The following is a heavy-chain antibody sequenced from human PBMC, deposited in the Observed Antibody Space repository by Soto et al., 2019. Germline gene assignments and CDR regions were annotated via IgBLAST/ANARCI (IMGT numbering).Heavy chain of an antibody. Sequence: QVQLVESGGGVVQPGRSLRLSCAASGFTFSTYAIHWVRQAPGKGLEWVAFISRDGASKYYADSVRGRFAVSRDNSKNTVYLQMNSLRGDDTAVYYCTSDSGSYSDQYDYWGQGILVTVSS. CDR2: ISRDGASK. V-gene: IGHV3-30*09. J-gene: IGHJ4*02. D-gene: IGHD1-26*01. CDR3: TSDSGSYSDQYDY. CDR1: GFTFSTYA.